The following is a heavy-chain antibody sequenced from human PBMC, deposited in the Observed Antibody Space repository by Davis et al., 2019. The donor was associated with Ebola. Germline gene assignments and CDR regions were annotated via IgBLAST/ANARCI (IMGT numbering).Heavy chain of an antibody. CDR1: GGTLSSYA. Sequence: SVKVSCKASGGTLSSYAISWVRQAPGQGLEWMGGIIPIFGTANYAQKFQGRVTITADESTSTAYMELSSLRSEDTAVYYCARSYYDILTGYYSDSHYYMDVWGKGTTVTVSS. V-gene: IGHV1-69*13. CDR2: IIPIFGTA. D-gene: IGHD3-9*01. CDR3: ARSYYDILTGYYSDSHYYMDV. J-gene: IGHJ6*03.